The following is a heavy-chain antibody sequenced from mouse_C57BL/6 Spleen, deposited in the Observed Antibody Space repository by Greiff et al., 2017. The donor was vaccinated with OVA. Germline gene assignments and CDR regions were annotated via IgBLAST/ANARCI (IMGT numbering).Heavy chain of an antibody. D-gene: IGHD2-5*01. CDR2: INPNNGGT. V-gene: IGHV1-26*01. J-gene: IGHJ3*01. CDR1: GYTFTDYY. CDR3: ARRDYSNYGWFAY. Sequence: EVQLQQSGPELVKPGASVKISCKASGYTFTDYYMNWVKQSHGKSLEWIGGINPNNGGTSYNQKFKGKATLTVDKSSSTAYMELRSLTSEDSAVYYCARRDYSNYGWFAYWGQGTLVTVSA.